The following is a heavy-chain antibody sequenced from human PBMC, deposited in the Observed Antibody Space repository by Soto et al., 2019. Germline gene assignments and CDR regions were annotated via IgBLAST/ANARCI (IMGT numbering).Heavy chain of an antibody. Sequence: QVQLVQSGAEVKKPGASVQVSCQASGYTFTRYGISWLRQVPGQGHEWMGWISAYNGNTNYAQKLQGRVTMTTYTSTSKAYLALSSMRSDDTAVYYCARESSSRSQDYWGQGTQVGVAS. D-gene: IGHD6-13*01. CDR1: GYTFTRYG. CDR2: ISAYNGNT. V-gene: IGHV1-18*01. CDR3: ARESSSRSQDY. J-gene: IGHJ4*02.